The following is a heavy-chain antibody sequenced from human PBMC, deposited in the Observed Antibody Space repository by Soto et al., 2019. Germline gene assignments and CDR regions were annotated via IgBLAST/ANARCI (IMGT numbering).Heavy chain of an antibody. CDR2: ISAYNGNT. D-gene: IGHD3-9*01. CDR1: GYTFTSYG. Sequence: ASVKVSCKASGYTFTSYGISWVRQAPGQGLEWMGWISAYNGNTNYAQKLQGRVTMTTDTSTSTAYMELRSLRSDDTAMYYCARGRYFDWLLPASYYYGMDVWGQGTTVTVSS. CDR3: ARGRYFDWLLPASYYYGMDV. J-gene: IGHJ6*02. V-gene: IGHV1-18*04.